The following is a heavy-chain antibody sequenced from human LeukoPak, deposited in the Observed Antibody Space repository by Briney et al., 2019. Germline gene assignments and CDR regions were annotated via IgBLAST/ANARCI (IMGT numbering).Heavy chain of an antibody. V-gene: IGHV3-30*02. D-gene: IGHD2-15*01. CDR1: GVSLSSYG. J-gene: IGHJ5*01. CDR3: AAAGLVVAHWFCS. Sequence: GGSLRLSCEVSGVSLSSYGMHWVRQAPGKGLEWLAWLPYDGSYNSTAASLKGRFAISKDISKNTLYLDMDSLTPDDTAVYYCAAAGLVVAHWFCSWGQGTLVIVSS. CDR2: LPYDGSYN.